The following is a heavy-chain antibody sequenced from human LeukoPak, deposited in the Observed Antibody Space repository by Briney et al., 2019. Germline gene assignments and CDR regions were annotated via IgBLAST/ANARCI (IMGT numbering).Heavy chain of an antibody. J-gene: IGHJ4*02. CDR3: ARKGDYVWGSYDPTYDY. Sequence: GESLKISCKGSGYSFTTYGIGWVRQMPGKGLDWMGLIYPGNPNIRYSPSFQGQVTISADKSINTAYLQWSSLKASDTAMYYCARKGDYVWGSYDPTYDYWGQGTLVTVSS. CDR1: GYSFTTYG. CDR2: IYPGNPNI. V-gene: IGHV5-51*01. D-gene: IGHD3-16*01.